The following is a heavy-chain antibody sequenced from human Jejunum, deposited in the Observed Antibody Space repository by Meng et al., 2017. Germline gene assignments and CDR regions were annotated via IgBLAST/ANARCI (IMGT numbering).Heavy chain of an antibody. CDR1: GGSVSGRSFY. J-gene: IGHJ4*02. CDR3: ATDVYGDGLAYLDY. D-gene: IGHD4-17*01. V-gene: IGHV4-61*01. CDR2: VFDSGST. Sequence: RRPDPGLVLPSQTPSLPCAMSGGSVSGRSFYWTWIRQPPGKGLVWIGYVFDSGSTKYTPTLSSRVTISADTSKNQFSLELSSVTAADTAVYYCATDVYGDGLAYLDYWGQGSLVTVSS.